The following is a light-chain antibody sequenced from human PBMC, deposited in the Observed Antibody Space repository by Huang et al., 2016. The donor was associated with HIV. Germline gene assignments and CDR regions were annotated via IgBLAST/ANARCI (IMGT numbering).Light chain of an antibody. J-gene: IGKJ2*01. Sequence: EVVLTQSPGTLSLSPGERATLSCRASQTISSNYFAWYQQKPGQAPRLLIYGTSNRATGIPDRFSGSGSGTDCTLTISRLEPEDFAVYYCQQYGNSPPYTFGQGTTLDIK. CDR2: GTS. CDR1: QTISSNY. V-gene: IGKV3-20*01. CDR3: QQYGNSPPYT.